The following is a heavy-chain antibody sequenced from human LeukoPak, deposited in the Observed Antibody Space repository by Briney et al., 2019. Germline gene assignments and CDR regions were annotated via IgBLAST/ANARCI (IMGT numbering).Heavy chain of an antibody. CDR2: ISGSGGST. J-gene: IGHJ4*02. D-gene: IGHD2-21*02. CDR3: AKDRLVVVTAIGLDY. V-gene: IGHV3-23*01. Sequence: GGSLRLSCAASGFTFSSYAMSWVRQAPGKGLEWVSAISGSGGSTYYADSVKGRFTISRDNSKNTLYLQMNSLRAEDTAVYYCAKDRLVVVTAIGLDYWGQGTLVTVSS. CDR1: GFTFSSYA.